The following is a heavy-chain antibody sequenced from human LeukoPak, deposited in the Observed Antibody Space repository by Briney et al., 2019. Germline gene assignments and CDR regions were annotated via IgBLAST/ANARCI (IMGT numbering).Heavy chain of an antibody. CDR3: AKAGGRYYYYMDV. Sequence: GGSLRLSCAASGFTFGTHVMHWVRQAPGKGLEWVAVISYDGSNKYYADSVKGRFTISRDNSKNTLYLQMNSLRAEDTAVYYCAKAGGRYYYYMDVWGKGTTVTVSS. CDR1: GFTFGTHV. J-gene: IGHJ6*03. V-gene: IGHV3-30*18. D-gene: IGHD3-16*01. CDR2: ISYDGSNK.